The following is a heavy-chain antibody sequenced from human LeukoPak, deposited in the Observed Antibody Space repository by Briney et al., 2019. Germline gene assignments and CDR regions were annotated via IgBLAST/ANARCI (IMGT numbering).Heavy chain of an antibody. Sequence: GGSLKLSCAASGFTFSSCAMSRVRQAPGKELEWVSAISGSGGSTYYADSVKGRFTISRDNSKNTLYLQMNSLRAEDTAVYYCAKDSSSGYYYYFDYWGQGTLATVSS. V-gene: IGHV3-23*01. CDR2: ISGSGGST. CDR1: GFTFSSCA. CDR3: AKDSSSGYYYYFDY. J-gene: IGHJ4*02. D-gene: IGHD3-22*01.